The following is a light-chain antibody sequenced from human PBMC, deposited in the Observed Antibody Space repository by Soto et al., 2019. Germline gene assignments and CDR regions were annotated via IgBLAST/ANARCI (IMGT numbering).Light chain of an antibody. Sequence: QSVLTQPPSASGTPGLRVTISCSGSSSNIGNNYVYWYQQLPGTAPKLLIYMNNQRPSSGVPARFSGSKSGISASLAISGLQSEDESDYYCAAWDDRLTGVVFGGGTKVTVL. J-gene: IGLJ2*01. CDR3: AAWDDRLTGVV. CDR2: MNN. CDR1: SSNIGNNY. V-gene: IGLV1-47*01.